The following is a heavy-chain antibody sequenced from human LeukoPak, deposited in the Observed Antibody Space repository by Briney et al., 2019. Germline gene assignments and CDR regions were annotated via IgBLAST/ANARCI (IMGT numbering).Heavy chain of an antibody. D-gene: IGHD1-26*01. CDR3: ARDLEWELLDY. V-gene: IGHV1-69*04. J-gene: IGHJ4*02. Sequence: ASVKVSCKASGDTFIPYTFSWVRQAPGQGLEWIGRIIPSLDVANYAQKFQGRVTLSVDRDTATTYMELRSLRSDDTAVYYCARDLEWELLDYWGQGTLVTVSS. CDR1: GDTFIPYT. CDR2: IIPSLDVA.